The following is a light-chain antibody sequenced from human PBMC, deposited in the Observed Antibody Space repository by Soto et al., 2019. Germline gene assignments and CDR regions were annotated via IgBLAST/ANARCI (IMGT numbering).Light chain of an antibody. CDR1: SSDVGGYNY. Sequence: ALTQSPSASGSPGQSVTISCTGTSSDVGGYNYVSWYQQHPGKAPKLMIYEVSKRPSGVPDRFSGSKSGNTASLTVSGLQAEDEADYYCSSYAGSNNFVFGTGTKVTVL. V-gene: IGLV2-8*01. CDR3: SSYAGSNNFV. J-gene: IGLJ1*01. CDR2: EVS.